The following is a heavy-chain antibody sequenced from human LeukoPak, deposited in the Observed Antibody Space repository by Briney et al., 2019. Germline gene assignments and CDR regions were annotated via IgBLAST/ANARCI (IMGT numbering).Heavy chain of an antibody. J-gene: IGHJ4*02. CDR1: GGTFSRYA. CDR2: IIPIFGTA. Sequence: SVKVSCKASGGTFSRYAISWVRQAPGQGLEWMGGIIPIFGTANYAQKFQGRVTITADESTSTAYMEVSSLRSEDTAVYYCAGAYSGYDFFDYWGQGILVTVSS. V-gene: IGHV1-69*01. CDR3: AGAYSGYDFFDY. D-gene: IGHD5-12*01.